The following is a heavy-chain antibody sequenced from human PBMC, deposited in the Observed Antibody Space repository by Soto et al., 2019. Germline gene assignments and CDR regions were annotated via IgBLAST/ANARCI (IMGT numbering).Heavy chain of an antibody. Sequence: RGESLKISCKGSGYSFTSYWIGWVRQMPGKGLEWMGITYPGDSDTRYSPSFQGQVTISADKSISTAYLQWSSLKASDTAMYYCARRYCSSTSCYLNAFDIWGQGTMVTVSS. V-gene: IGHV5-51*01. CDR3: ARRYCSSTSCYLNAFDI. CDR2: TYPGDSDT. J-gene: IGHJ3*02. CDR1: GYSFTSYW. D-gene: IGHD2-2*01.